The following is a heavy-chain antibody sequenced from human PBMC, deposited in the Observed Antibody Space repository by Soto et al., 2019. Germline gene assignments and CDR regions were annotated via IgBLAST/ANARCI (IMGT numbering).Heavy chain of an antibody. CDR1: GFTFSAYW. CDR2: IRDDGSTA. Sequence: EVHLVESGGALVKPGESLRLSCAVSGFTFSAYWMHWVRQVPGKGLTWVSRIRDDGSTATYADSVKGRFVISRDNAKNSLYLEMNTLRVDDSGLYYCARGPRVSSTGTGAHWGRGTLVTVSS. CDR3: ARGPRVSSTGTGAH. J-gene: IGHJ4*02. D-gene: IGHD1-1*01. V-gene: IGHV3-74*01.